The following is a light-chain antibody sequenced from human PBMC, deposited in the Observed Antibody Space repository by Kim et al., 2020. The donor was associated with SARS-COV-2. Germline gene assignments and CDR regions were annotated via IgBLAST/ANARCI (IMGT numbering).Light chain of an antibody. CDR3: QKCDSAPWA. CDR1: QDISNY. V-gene: IGKV1-27*01. J-gene: IGKJ1*01. Sequence: ASVGDRVTITCRASQDISNYLAWFQLKPGKAPKLLIYAASALQPGVPSRFSGSGSGTDFTLTVTSLQPEDVATYYCQKCDSAPWAFGQGTKVDIK. CDR2: AAS.